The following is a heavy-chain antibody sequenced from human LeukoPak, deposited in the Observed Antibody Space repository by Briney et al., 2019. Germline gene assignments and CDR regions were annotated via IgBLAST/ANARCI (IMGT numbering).Heavy chain of an antibody. CDR2: INPSGGST. CDR3: ARSDYSNDPYDY. V-gene: IGHV1-46*01. J-gene: IGHJ4*02. CDR1: GYTFTSYY. Sequence: ASAKVSCKASGYTFTSYYMHWVRQAPGQGLEWMGIINPSGGSTSYAQKFQGRVTMTRDTSTSTVYMELSSLRSEDTAVYYCARSDYSNDPYDYWGQGTRVTVSS. D-gene: IGHD4-11*01.